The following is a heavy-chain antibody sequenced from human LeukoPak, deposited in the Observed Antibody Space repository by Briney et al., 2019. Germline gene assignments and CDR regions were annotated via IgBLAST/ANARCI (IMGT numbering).Heavy chain of an antibody. Sequence: PGGSLRLSCAASGFTFDDYAMHWVRQAPGKGLEWVSGISWNSGSIGYADSVKGRFTISRDNAKNSLYLQMNSLRAEDTALYYCAKSRGSYSFHFDYWGQGTLVTVSS. CDR3: AKSRGSYSFHFDY. CDR2: ISWNSGSI. D-gene: IGHD1-26*01. V-gene: IGHV3-9*01. CDR1: GFTFDDYA. J-gene: IGHJ4*02.